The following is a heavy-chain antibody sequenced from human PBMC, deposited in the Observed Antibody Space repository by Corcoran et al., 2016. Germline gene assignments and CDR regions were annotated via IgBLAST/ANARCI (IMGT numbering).Heavy chain of an antibody. Sequence: QVQLVQSGAEVKKPGASVKVSCKASGYTFTSYYMHWVRQAPGQGLEWMGIINPSGGSTSYAQKFQGRVTMTRDTSTSTVYMERSSLRSEDPAVYYCSRGSAMVRGGELYFDYWGQGTLVTVSS. CDR3: SRGSAMVRGGELYFDY. CDR2: INPSGGST. J-gene: IGHJ4*02. D-gene: IGHD3-10*01. CDR1: GYTFTSYY. V-gene: IGHV1-46*01.